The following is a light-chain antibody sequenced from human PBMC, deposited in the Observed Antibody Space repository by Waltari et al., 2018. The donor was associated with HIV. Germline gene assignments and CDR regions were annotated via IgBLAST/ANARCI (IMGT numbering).Light chain of an antibody. CDR3: QSYDSSLSASV. V-gene: IGLV1-40*01. CDR2: GNT. J-gene: IGLJ2*01. CDR1: RSNIGAGYD. Sequence: QSVLTQPPSVPGAPGQRVTIPGTGSRSNIGAGYDVHGYQQLPGTAPKLLIYGNTNRPSGVPDRFSGSKSGTSASLAITGLQAEDEADYYCQSYDSSLSASVFGEGTKLTVL.